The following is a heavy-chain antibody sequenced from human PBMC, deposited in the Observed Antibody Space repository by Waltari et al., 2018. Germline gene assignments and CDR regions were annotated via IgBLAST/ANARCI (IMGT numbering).Heavy chain of an antibody. CDR1: GLTFRSWG. V-gene: IGHV3-21*02. CDR2: ITSGSTYI. D-gene: IGHD6-19*01. J-gene: IGHJ4*02. Sequence: QLVESGGGLVHPGGSLTLSYSASGLTFRSWGRNWVRQDPGKGLEWIASITSGSTYIFYADAVKGRFTISRDDAKDSLYLQVDSLRAEDTGVYYCTRDVYGSGGDYFEPWGQGTLVTVSS. CDR3: TRDVYGSGGDYFEP.